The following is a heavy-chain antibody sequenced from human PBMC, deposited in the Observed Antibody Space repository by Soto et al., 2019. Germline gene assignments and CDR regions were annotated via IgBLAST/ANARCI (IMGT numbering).Heavy chain of an antibody. J-gene: IGHJ4*02. CDR3: VKDFYYYDSSGYSAFDY. CDR1: GFTFSSYA. CDR2: ISSNGGST. D-gene: IGHD3-22*01. Sequence: GGSLRLSCSASGFTFSSYAMHWVRQAPGKGLEYVSAISSNGGSTYYADSVKGRFTISRDNSKNTLYLQMSSLRAEDTAVYYCVKDFYYYDSSGYSAFDYWGQGTLVTVSS. V-gene: IGHV3-64D*08.